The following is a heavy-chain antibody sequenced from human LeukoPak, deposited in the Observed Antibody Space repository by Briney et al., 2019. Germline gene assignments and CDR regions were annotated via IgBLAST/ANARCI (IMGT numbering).Heavy chain of an antibody. CDR3: VRSLRSADF. J-gene: IGHJ4*02. CDR2: ISPDGSQT. V-gene: IGHV3-74*01. Sequence: PGGSLRLSCAASGFSLSNYWMHWVRQAPGKGLMWVSQISPDGSQTFYADSVRGRFTISRDNAKNTLFLQMDSLRAEDTALYYCVRSLRSADFWGQGTLVTVSS. CDR1: GFSLSNYW.